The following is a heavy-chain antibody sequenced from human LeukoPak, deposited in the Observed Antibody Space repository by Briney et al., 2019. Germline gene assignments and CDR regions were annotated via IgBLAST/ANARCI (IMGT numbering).Heavy chain of an antibody. CDR3: ARDDRSSHVPFDY. CDR2: ISVSGGTT. V-gene: IGHV3-23*01. D-gene: IGHD6-13*01. Sequence: PGGSLRLSCAASGFTFRSYAMSWVRQAPGKGLEWVSAISVSGGTTYYADSVKGRFTISRDNSKNTLYLQMNSLRAEDTAVYYCARDDRSSHVPFDYWGQGTLVTVSS. CDR1: GFTFRSYA. J-gene: IGHJ4*02.